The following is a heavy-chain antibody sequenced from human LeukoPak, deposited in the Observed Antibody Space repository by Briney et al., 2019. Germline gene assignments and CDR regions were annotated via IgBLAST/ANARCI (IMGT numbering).Heavy chain of an antibody. CDR1: GFTFSSYS. V-gene: IGHV3-48*01. Sequence: PGGSLRLSCAASGFTFSSYSMNWVRQAPGKGLEWVSYISSSSSTIYYADSVKGRFTISRDNAKNSLYLQMNSLRAEDTAVYYCARDRTVATEGDAFDIWGQGTMVTVSS. CDR3: ARDRTVATEGDAFDI. CDR2: ISSSSSTI. D-gene: IGHD4-17*01. J-gene: IGHJ3*02.